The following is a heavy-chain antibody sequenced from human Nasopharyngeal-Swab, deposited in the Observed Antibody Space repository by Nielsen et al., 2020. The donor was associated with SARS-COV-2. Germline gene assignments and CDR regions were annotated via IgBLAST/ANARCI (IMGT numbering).Heavy chain of an antibody. V-gene: IGHV4-39*01. Sequence: SETLSLTCTVSGGSISSSSYYWGWIRTHPGKGLEWNGSIYYSGSTYYNPSLKSRVTLSVDTSKNQFSLKLSSLTSADTALYYCARSVRGCSGGSCYSVEAVWGQGTTVTVSS. CDR1: GGSISSSSYY. CDR2: IYYSGST. D-gene: IGHD2-15*01. J-gene: IGHJ6*02. CDR3: ARSVRGCSGGSCYSVEAV.